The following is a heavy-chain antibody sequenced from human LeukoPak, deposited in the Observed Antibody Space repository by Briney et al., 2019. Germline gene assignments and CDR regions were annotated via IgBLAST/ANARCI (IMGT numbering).Heavy chain of an antibody. CDR2: ISGASGTT. Sequence: GGSLRLSCADSGFTFSSYAMTWVRQAPGKGLEWVSTISGASGTTYYADSVKGRFTISRDNSKNTLYLQMNSLRAEDTAVYYCARGVTPDWFDPWGQGTLVTVSS. J-gene: IGHJ5*02. V-gene: IGHV3-23*01. CDR3: ARGVTPDWFDP. CDR1: GFTFSSYA. D-gene: IGHD2-21*02.